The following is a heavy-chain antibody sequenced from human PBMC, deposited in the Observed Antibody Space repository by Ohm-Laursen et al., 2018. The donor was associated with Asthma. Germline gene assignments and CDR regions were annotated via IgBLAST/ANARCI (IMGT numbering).Heavy chain of an antibody. CDR1: GGSISSGDYY. CDR2: IYYSGIT. D-gene: IGHD3-22*01. Sequence: TLSLTCTVSGGSISSGDYYWSWIRQHPGKGLEWIGYIYYSGITYSNPSLRSRVSISVDTSKNQFSLKLSPVTAADTAVYYCARGTFYYESTGYYFFGHWGQGALVTVSS. CDR3: ARGTFYYESTGYYFFGH. V-gene: IGHV4-31*03. J-gene: IGHJ4*02.